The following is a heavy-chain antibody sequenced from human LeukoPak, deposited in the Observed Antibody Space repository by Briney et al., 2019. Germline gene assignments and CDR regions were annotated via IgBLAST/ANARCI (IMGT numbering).Heavy chain of an antibody. CDR3: ARGTFYYDSSGEPHDAFDI. Sequence: SETLSLTCTVSGGSFSSGTYYWGWIRQPPGKGLEWIGIIYYSGDTYYNPSLKTRVTISLDTSKNQFSLKLSSVTAADTAVYYCARGTFYYDSSGEPHDAFDIWGQGTMVTVSS. V-gene: IGHV4-39*07. CDR2: IYYSGDT. CDR1: GGSFSSGTYY. J-gene: IGHJ3*02. D-gene: IGHD3-22*01.